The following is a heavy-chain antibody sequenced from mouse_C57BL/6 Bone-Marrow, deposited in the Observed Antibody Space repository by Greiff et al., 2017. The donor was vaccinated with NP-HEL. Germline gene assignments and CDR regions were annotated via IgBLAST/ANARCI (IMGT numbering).Heavy chain of an antibody. J-gene: IGHJ2*01. CDR1: GFNIKNTY. D-gene: IGHD1-1*01. CDR3: ARITTGGDYFDY. V-gene: IGHV14-3*01. Sequence: VHVKQSVAELVRPGASVKLSCTASGFNIKNTYMHWVKQRPEQGLEWIGRIDPANGNTKYAPKFQGKATITADTSSNTAYLQLSSLTSEDTAIYYCARITTGGDYFDYWGQGTTLTVSS. CDR2: IDPANGNT.